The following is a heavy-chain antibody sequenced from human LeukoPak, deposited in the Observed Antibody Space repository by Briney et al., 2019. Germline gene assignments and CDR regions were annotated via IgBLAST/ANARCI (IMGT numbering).Heavy chain of an antibody. CDR1: RFTFSDHY. CDR3: ARVGDYYDTRGFSSDAFDI. V-gene: IGHV3-72*01. D-gene: IGHD3-22*01. J-gene: IGHJ3*02. CDR2: IRTRAKGYTT. Sequence: GGTLRLSCAASRFTFSDHYMDWVRQAPGKGLEWVARIRTRAKGYTTQYAPSVRDRFSISRDDSTNSVYLQMNSLKTEDTAVYFCARVGDYYDTRGFSSDAFDIWGLGTMVTVAS.